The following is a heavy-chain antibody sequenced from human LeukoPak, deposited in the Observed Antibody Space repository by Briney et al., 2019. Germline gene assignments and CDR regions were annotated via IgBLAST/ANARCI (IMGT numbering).Heavy chain of an antibody. CDR2: ISGSGGST. Sequence: GGSLRLSCAASGSTFSSYAMSWVRQAPGKGLEWVSAISGSGGSTYYADSVKGRFTISRDNSKNTLYLQMNSLRAEDTAVYYCAKSTKLYYYDSSGYYYFDYWGQGTLVTVSS. J-gene: IGHJ4*02. D-gene: IGHD3-22*01. CDR3: AKSTKLYYYDSSGYYYFDY. CDR1: GSTFSSYA. V-gene: IGHV3-23*01.